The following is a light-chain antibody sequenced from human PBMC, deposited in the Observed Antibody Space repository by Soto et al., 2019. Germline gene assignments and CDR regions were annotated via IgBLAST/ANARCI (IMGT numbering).Light chain of an antibody. J-gene: IGKJ4*01. CDR1: QSVSSNY. CDR3: QQYGSSPLT. V-gene: IGKV3-20*01. CDR2: GAS. Sequence: EIVLTQSPGTLSLSPGERATLSCRASQSVSSNYLAWYQQKPGQAPRLLIYGASSRATGIPDRFSGSGSGTDFTLTISRQEPEDFAVYHWQQYGSSPLTFGGGTKVEIK.